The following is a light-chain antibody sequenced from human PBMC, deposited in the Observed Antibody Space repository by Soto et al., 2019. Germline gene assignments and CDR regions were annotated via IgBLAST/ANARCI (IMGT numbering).Light chain of an antibody. CDR3: QQYNNWPRT. Sequence: EIVLTQSPGTLSLSPGERATLSCRASQSVSNNYLAWYQQKPGQAPRLLIYGASTRATGIPARFSGSGSETEFTLTISSLQSEDFAVYYCQQYNNWPRTFGQGTKV. J-gene: IGKJ1*01. CDR2: GAS. CDR1: QSVSNN. V-gene: IGKV3-15*01.